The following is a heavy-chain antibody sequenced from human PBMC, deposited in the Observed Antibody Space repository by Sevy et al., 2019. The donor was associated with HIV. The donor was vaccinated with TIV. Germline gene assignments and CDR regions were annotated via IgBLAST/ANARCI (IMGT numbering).Heavy chain of an antibody. V-gene: IGHV3-30*04. CDR1: GFTFSSYS. D-gene: IGHD3-10*01. CDR2: ISSDGSNN. CDR3: ARDRGGVMDQYGMEV. Sequence: GGTLRLSCAASGFTFSSYSRNWVRLGQRNGLERVAVISSDGSNNYYADSGKGRFTISRDNSKNTQYLQMISLRAEDTAVYYCARDRGGVMDQYGMEVWGQGTTVTVSS. J-gene: IGHJ6*02.